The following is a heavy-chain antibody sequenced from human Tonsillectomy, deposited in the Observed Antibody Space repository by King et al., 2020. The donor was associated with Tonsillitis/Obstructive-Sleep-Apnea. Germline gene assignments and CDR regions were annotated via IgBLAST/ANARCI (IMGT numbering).Heavy chain of an antibody. D-gene: IGHD5/OR15-5a*01. CDR3: ARQYNVYNWFDP. V-gene: IGHV4-59*08. J-gene: IGHJ5*02. CDR1: GVSISSYY. Sequence: VQLQESGPGLVKPSETLSLTCTVSGVSISSYYWSWIRQPPGKGLERIGYIYYSGSTDYNPSLKSRVTISVDTSRNQFSLRLSSVTAADTAVYYCARQYNVYNWFDPWGQGTLVTVSS. CDR2: IYYSGST.